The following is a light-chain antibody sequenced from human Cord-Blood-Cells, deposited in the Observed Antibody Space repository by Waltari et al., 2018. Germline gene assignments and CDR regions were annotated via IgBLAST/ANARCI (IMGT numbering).Light chain of an antibody. Sequence: EIVLTQPPATLSVSPGERATLPCRASQSVSSNLAWYQQKPGQAPRLLIYGAATRATGIPARFSGSGSGTEFTLIISSLQSDDVAVYYCQQYNNWPPLTFGGGTKVEIK. CDR3: QQYNNWPPLT. V-gene: IGKV3-15*01. CDR2: GAA. CDR1: QSVSSN. J-gene: IGKJ4*01.